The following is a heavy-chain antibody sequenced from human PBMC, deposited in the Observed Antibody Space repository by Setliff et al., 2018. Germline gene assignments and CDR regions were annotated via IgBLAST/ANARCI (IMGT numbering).Heavy chain of an antibody. CDR3: ARDRGGRVLDY. CDR2: IYTSGST. D-gene: IGHD3-10*01. J-gene: IGHJ4*02. V-gene: IGHV4-61*09. CDR1: GGSISSGSYY. Sequence: LSLTCTVSGGSISSGSYYWSWIRQPAGKGLEWIGHIYTSGSTNYNPSLKSRVTISVDTSKNQFSLKLSSVTAADTAVYYCARDRGGRVLDYWGQGTLVTVSS.